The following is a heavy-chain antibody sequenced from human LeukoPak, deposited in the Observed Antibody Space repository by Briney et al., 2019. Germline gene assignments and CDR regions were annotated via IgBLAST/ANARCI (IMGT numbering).Heavy chain of an antibody. CDR1: VYMFTNYG. Sequence: ASVKLCCKAAVYMFTNYGITWVRQAPGQGLEWMGWIGADNGTTNYARNLQGRVNMTRDTSTNTAYMEVRSLRSDDTAVYYCARGASGCYSDYWGQGTLVTVSS. J-gene: IGHJ4*02. V-gene: IGHV1-18*01. CDR2: IGADNGTT. CDR3: ARGASGCYSDY. D-gene: IGHD6-19*01.